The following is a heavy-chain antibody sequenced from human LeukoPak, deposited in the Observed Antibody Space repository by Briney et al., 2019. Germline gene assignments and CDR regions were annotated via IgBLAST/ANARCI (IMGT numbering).Heavy chain of an antibody. CDR1: GGTFSSYA. CDR3: ATHPSSGWLLYYYYYGMDV. CDR2: IIPIFGTA. V-gene: IGHV1-69*13. J-gene: IGHJ6*04. Sequence: ASVKVSCKASGGTFSSYAISWVRQAPGQGLGWMGGIIPIFGTANYAQKFQGRVTIAADESTSTAYMELSSLRSEDTAVYYCATHPSSGWLLYYYYYGMDVWGKGTTVTVSS. D-gene: IGHD6-19*01.